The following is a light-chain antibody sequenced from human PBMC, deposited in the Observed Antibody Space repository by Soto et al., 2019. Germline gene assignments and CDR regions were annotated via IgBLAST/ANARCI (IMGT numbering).Light chain of an antibody. CDR2: GVS. CDR1: ESVGSH. J-gene: IGKJ1*01. CDR3: QQYDNWPPWT. V-gene: IGKV3-15*01. Sequence: DTVMTQSPSTLSVSPGETATLSCRASESVGSHLAWYQQKGGQAPRLLIYGVSTRATGIPARFRGSGSETDFTLTISSVQSEDAAIYFCQQYDNWPPWTFGQGTKMEI.